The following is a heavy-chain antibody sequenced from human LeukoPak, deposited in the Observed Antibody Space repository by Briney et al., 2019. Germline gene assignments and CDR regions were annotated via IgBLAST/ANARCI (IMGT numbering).Heavy chain of an antibody. CDR1: GFTFSSYW. V-gene: IGHV3-7*03. Sequence: GGSLRLSCEVSGFTFSSYWMNWVRQAPGKGLEWVANIKQDGSEKYYVDSVKGRFTISRDNAKNSLYLQMDSLRAEDTAVYYCARDDGYYDFWSGYRAYWGQGTLVTVSS. J-gene: IGHJ4*02. CDR2: IKQDGSEK. D-gene: IGHD3-3*01. CDR3: ARDDGYYDFWSGYRAY.